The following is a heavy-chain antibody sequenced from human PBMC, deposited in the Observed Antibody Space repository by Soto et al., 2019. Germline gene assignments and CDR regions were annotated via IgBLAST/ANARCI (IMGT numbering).Heavy chain of an antibody. CDR3: ASRPFYYYGLDV. Sequence: SETLSLTCTVSGGSITTAGYSWSWIRQSPGKALEWIGYVYHTGNAYPKPSLKSRVTISLDRSKNQFSLKMTSVTAADTALYYCASRPFYYYGLDVWGQGTTVTVSS. CDR2: VYHTGNA. J-gene: IGHJ6*02. V-gene: IGHV4-30-2*06. CDR1: GGSITTAGYS.